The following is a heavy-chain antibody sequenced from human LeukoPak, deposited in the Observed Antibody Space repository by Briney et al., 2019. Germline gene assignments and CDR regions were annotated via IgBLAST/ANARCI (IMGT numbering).Heavy chain of an antibody. CDR1: GFTFSRYW. CDR3: TTGITMVRGVIHLIDY. J-gene: IGHJ4*02. D-gene: IGHD3-10*01. CDR2: IKSKTDGGTT. V-gene: IGHV3-15*01. Sequence: GGSLRLSCAASGFTFSRYWMHWVRQAPGKGLEWVGRIKSKTDGGTTDYAAPVKGRFTISRDDSKNTLYLQMNSLKTEDTAVYYCTTGITMVRGVIHLIDYWGQGTLVTVSS.